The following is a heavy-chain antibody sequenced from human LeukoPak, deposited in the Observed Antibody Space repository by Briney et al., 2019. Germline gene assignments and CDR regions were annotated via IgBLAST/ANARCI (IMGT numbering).Heavy chain of an antibody. J-gene: IGHJ4*02. D-gene: IGHD1-26*01. CDR2: ITSSGRTI. Sequence: GGSLRLSCAASGFTFSGFEMNWVRQAPGKGPEWVSYITSSGRTIYYADSVKGRFTISRDNSKNTLHLQMNSLRVEDTAVYYCAKSQGSGSFALDYWGQGTLVTVSS. CDR3: AKSQGSGSFALDY. CDR1: GFTFSGFE. V-gene: IGHV3-48*03.